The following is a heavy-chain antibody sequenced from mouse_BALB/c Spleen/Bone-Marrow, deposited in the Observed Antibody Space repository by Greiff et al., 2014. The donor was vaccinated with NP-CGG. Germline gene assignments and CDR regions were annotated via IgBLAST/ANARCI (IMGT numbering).Heavy chain of an antibody. CDR3: TREREGDGYYDFDY. Sequence: VQLQQSGPGLVAPSQSLTITCTVSGFSLASYGIHWVRQPPGKGLEWLGVIWAGGATNYNSALMSRLSISKDNSKSQVFLKRNSLQIDDTAMFYCTREREGDGYYDFDYWGQGTIFTVSS. V-gene: IGHV2-9*02. D-gene: IGHD2-3*01. J-gene: IGHJ2*01. CDR2: IWAGGAT. CDR1: GFSLASYG.